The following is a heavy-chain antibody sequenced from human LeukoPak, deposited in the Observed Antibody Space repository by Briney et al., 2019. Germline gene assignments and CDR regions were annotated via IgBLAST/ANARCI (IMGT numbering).Heavy chain of an antibody. CDR1: EYTFSIYN. CDR3: ARAYYGLGTYYNAYYGMDV. Sequence: GGSLRLSCAASEYTFSIYNMIWVRQAPGKGLEWVSYISSRGDTIYYADSVRGRITVSRDNAKKSLFLQMHSLRAEDTAVYYCARAYYGLGTYYNAYYGMDVWGQGATVTVSS. V-gene: IGHV3-48*03. J-gene: IGHJ6*02. CDR2: ISSRGDTI. D-gene: IGHD3-10*01.